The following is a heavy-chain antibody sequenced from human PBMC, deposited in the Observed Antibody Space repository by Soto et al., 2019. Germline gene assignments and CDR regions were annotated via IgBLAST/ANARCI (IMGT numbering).Heavy chain of an antibody. D-gene: IGHD5-18*01. CDR1: GGSISNYY. Sequence: SETLSLTCTVSGGSISNYYWSWIRQPPGKGLEWIGHIFYSGSTNYNPALKSRVTISLDTSKNQFSLKLSSVTAADTAVYYCARDSGYNYGYFRWFDPWGQGTLVTVSS. CDR2: IFYSGST. J-gene: IGHJ5*02. CDR3: ARDSGYNYGYFRWFDP. V-gene: IGHV4-59*01.